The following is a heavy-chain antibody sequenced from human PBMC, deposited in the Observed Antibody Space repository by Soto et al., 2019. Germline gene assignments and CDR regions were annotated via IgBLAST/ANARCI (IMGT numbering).Heavy chain of an antibody. Sequence: SETLSLTCAVYGGSFIGYYWNWIRQPPGKGLEWIGQINHNGRTNYNPSLKSRVTISIQTSNNQFSLKLSSLMATDTAVYYCARAAPRDSSGLYFDFWGPGGRVTGAS. CDR2: INHNGRT. J-gene: IGHJ4*02. CDR1: GGSFIGYY. D-gene: IGHD3-22*01. V-gene: IGHV4-34*01. CDR3: ARAAPRDSSGLYFDF.